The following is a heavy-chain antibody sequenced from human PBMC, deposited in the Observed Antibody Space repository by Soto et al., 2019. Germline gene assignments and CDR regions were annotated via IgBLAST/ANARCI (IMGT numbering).Heavy chain of an antibody. CDR2: ISAYNGNT. V-gene: IGHV1-18*01. J-gene: IGHJ4*02. CDR3: ARDLPPVDY. Sequence: QVQLVQSGAEVKKPGASVKVSCKASGYTFTSDYISWVRQAPGQGLEWMGWISAYNGNTNYAQKLQGRVTMTTDPSMSTAYMELRSLRSEDTAVYYCARDLPPVDYWGQGTLVTVSS. CDR1: GYTFTSDY.